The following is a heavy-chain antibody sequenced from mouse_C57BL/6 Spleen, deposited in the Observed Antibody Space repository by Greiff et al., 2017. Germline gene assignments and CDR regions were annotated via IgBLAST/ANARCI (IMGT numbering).Heavy chain of an antibody. CDR1: GFSLTSYG. CDR3: ARNGYYAMDY. CDR2: IWSGGST. J-gene: IGHJ4*01. V-gene: IGHV2-2*01. Sequence: QVHVKQSGPGLVQPSQSLSIPCTVSGFSLTSYGVHWVRQSPGKGLEWLGVIWSGGSTDYNAAFISRLSISKDNSKSQVFCKMNSLQADDTAIYYCARNGYYAMDYGGQGTSVTVSS.